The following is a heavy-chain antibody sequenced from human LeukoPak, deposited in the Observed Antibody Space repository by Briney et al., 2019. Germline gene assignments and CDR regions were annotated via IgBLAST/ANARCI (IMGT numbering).Heavy chain of an antibody. Sequence: GGSLRLSCAASGFTFSSYAMSWVRQAPGKGLEWVSAITGSGTSTYYADSVKGRFTISRDNSKSTLYLHMNSLRAEDTAVYYCAKHLTAMVIGLRDYAMDVWGQGTTVTVSS. CDR3: AKHLTAMVIGLRDYAMDV. CDR1: GFTFSSYA. V-gene: IGHV3-23*01. J-gene: IGHJ6*02. CDR2: ITGSGTST. D-gene: IGHD5-18*01.